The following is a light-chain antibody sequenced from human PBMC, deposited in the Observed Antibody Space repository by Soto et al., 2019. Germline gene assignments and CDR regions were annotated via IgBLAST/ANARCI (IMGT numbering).Light chain of an antibody. CDR2: EVS. CDR1: SSDVGGYNY. V-gene: IGLV2-14*01. CDR3: SSYTSSSNLYVV. Sequence: QSALTQPASVSGSPGQSITISCTGTSSDVGGYNYVSWYQQHPGKAPKLMIYEVSNRPSGVSNRFSGSKSGNTASLTISGLQAEDEADYYCSSYTSSSNLYVVFGGGPKLTVL. J-gene: IGLJ2*01.